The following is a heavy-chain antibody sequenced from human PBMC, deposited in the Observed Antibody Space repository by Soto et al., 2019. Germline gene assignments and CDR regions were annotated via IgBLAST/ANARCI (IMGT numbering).Heavy chain of an antibody. CDR2: INAGNGNT. V-gene: IGHV1-3*01. Sequence: QVRLVQSGTEVKKPGASVMVSCKASGYTFANYAIHWVRQAPGQDFEWMGWINAGNGNTRNSQKFQGRVTFTRDTSATTAHMEVGSLRFEDTAVYYFARDLSGWGLTNGHFGVDVWGQGTTVIVSS. D-gene: IGHD3-16*01. CDR3: ARDLSGWGLTNGHFGVDV. CDR1: GYTFANYA. J-gene: IGHJ6*02.